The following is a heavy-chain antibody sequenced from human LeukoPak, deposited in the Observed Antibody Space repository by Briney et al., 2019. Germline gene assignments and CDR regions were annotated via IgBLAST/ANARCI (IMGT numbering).Heavy chain of an antibody. CDR3: AIEGVGSGWPF. V-gene: IGHV1-2*02. CDR2: INPDGGGT. CDR1: GYTFTDYY. D-gene: IGHD6-19*01. Sequence: ASEKVSCKASGYTFTDYYMHWVRQAPGQGLEWMAWINPDGGGTKYAQEFQGRVTLTRDTSISTAYMELRSLRSDGTAVYYCAIEGVGSGWPFWGQGTLVTVSS. J-gene: IGHJ4*02.